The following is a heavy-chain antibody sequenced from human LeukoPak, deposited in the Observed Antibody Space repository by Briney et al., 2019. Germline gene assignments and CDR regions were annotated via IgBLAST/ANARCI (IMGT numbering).Heavy chain of an antibody. D-gene: IGHD2-15*01. CDR3: AKERNWSVVAATLNWFDP. Sequence: GGSLRLSCAASGFTFSSYAMSWVRQAPGKGLEWVSAISGGGGSTYYADSVKGRFTTSRDNSKNTLYQQMNSLSAEDTPVYYCAKERNWSVVAATLNWFDPWGQGTLVTVSS. CDR1: GFTFSSYA. CDR2: ISGGGGST. V-gene: IGHV3-23*01. J-gene: IGHJ5*02.